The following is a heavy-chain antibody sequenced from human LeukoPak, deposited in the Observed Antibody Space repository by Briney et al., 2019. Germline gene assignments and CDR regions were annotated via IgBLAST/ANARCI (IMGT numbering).Heavy chain of an antibody. CDR3: ARLPHMAVAGPDFAY. CDR1: GVSISTYY. CDR2: ISYSGSK. D-gene: IGHD6-19*01. Sequence: SETLSLTCTVSGVSISTYYWSWIRQTPGKGLQWIGYISYSGSKKYNPSLKSRVTLSVDMSKNQFSLKLSSVTAADSATYYCARLPHMAVAGPDFAYWGQGTLVTVSS. V-gene: IGHV4-59*08. J-gene: IGHJ4*02.